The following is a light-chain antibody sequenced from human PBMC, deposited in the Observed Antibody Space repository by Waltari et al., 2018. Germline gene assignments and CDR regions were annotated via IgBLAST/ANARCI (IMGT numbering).Light chain of an antibody. CDR3: QKYVNLPAT. V-gene: IGKV3-20*01. Sequence: DIVLTQTPGPLSLSPGDRASLFCRASQSVGKYLAWYQQKPGQAPRLVMYDASTRATGIPDRFSGSGSGTDFSLTISRLEPEDFAVYYCQKYVNLPATFGQGTRVEIK. CDR1: QSVGKY. J-gene: IGKJ1*01. CDR2: DAS.